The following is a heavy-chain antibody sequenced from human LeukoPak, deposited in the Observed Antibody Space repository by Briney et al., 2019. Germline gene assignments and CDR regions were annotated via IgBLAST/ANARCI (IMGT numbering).Heavy chain of an antibody. V-gene: IGHV3-30*18. D-gene: IGHD3-22*01. CDR1: GFTFSSYA. J-gene: IGHJ4*02. Sequence: GGSLRLSCSASGFTFSSYAMHWVRKAPGKGLDWVAFISYDGSKIYYADSVKGRFTISRDNSKNTLDLQMNSLRAEDTAVYYCAKLGYDSSGSPRLVDYWGQGTLVTVSS. CDR2: ISYDGSKI. CDR3: AKLGYDSSGSPRLVDY.